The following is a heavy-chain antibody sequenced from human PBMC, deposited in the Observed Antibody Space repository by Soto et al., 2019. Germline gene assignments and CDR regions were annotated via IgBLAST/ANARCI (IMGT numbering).Heavy chain of an antibody. CDR3: ARGRVEDSSGWATYFDY. CDR2: INTNGVKT. J-gene: IGHJ4*02. Sequence: EVQLVESGGGLVQPGGSLRLSCAASGFTFSGYSMFWVRQAPGKGLEYVSAINTNGVKTFYAKSVKGRFTISRDNSKNTMYLQMGSLRAEDMAVYYCARGRVEDSSGWATYFDYWGQGTLVTVSS. V-gene: IGHV3-64*01. CDR1: GFTFSGYS. D-gene: IGHD6-19*01.